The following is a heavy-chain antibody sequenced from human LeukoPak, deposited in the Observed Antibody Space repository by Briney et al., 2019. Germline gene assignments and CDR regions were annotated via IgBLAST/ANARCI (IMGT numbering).Heavy chain of an antibody. Sequence: GGSLRLSCASSGFTVSSNYMSWVRQAPGKGLEWVSFLYNGVSTYYADSVKGRFTISRDNSKNTLYLQMNSLRAEDTAVYYCARGVDDIAVAGHFDYWGQGTLVTVSS. V-gene: IGHV3-66*01. CDR3: ARGVDDIAVAGHFDY. CDR2: LYNGVST. CDR1: GFTVSSNY. D-gene: IGHD6-19*01. J-gene: IGHJ4*02.